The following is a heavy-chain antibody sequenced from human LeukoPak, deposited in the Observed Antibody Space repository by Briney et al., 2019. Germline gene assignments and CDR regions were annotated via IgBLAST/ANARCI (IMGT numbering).Heavy chain of an antibody. CDR3: ARVLSNWNYHDY. Sequence: ASVKVSCKASGYTFTGYYMYWVRQAPGQGLEWMGWINPNSGGTNYAQKFQGRVTMTRDTSISTAYMELSRLRSNDTAVYYCARVLSNWNYHDYWGQGTLVTVSS. J-gene: IGHJ4*02. V-gene: IGHV1-2*02. CDR1: GYTFTGYY. CDR2: INPNSGGT. D-gene: IGHD1-1*01.